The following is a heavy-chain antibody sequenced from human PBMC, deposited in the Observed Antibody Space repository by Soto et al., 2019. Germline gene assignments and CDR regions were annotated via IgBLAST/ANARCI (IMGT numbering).Heavy chain of an antibody. CDR3: ARDLNWFDP. V-gene: IGHV1-69*01. Sequence: QVQLVQSGAEVKKPGSSVKVSCKASGGTFSSYAISWVRQAPGQGLEWMGGIIPIFGTANYERKFQGRVTLTADESTRTAYMELSSMSSEATAVYYCARDLNWFDPWCPGTLVTVSS. CDR2: IIPIFGTA. J-gene: IGHJ5*02. CDR1: GGTFSSYA.